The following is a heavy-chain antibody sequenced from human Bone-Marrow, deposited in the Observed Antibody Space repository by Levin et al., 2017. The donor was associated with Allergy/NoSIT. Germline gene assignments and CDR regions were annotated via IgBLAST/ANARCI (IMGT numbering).Heavy chain of an antibody. CDR2: ISYDGSNK. CDR1: GSNLNNYA. V-gene: IGHV3-30*04. CDR3: ARDMYTSTWLDYFGLDV. J-gene: IGHJ6*02. D-gene: IGHD6-13*01. Sequence: GESLKISCAASGSNLNNYAMHWVRQAPGRGLEWAAVISYDGSNKYYADSVKGRFTISRDNSKNTLFLEMKSLRVDDTALYSCARDMYTSTWLDYFGLDVWGRGTTVTVSS.